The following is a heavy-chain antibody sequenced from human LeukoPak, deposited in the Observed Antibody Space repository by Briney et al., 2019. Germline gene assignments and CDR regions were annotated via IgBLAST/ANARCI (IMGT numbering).Heavy chain of an antibody. Sequence: GGSLRLSCAASGFTFSSYWMHWVRQAPGKGLVWVSRINSDGSSTSYADSVKGRFTISRDNAKNTLYLQMNSLRAEDTAVYYCARGGRVAATLDYFDYWGQGTLVTVSS. CDR2: INSDGSST. J-gene: IGHJ4*02. CDR1: GFTFSSYW. D-gene: IGHD2-15*01. CDR3: ARGGRVAATLDYFDY. V-gene: IGHV3-74*01.